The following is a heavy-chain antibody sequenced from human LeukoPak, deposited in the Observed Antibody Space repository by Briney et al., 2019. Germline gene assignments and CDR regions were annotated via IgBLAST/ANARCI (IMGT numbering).Heavy chain of an antibody. CDR3: AKASNYDFWSGYYRRDFWDQLVTLDY. D-gene: IGHD3-3*01. V-gene: IGHV3-53*01. CDR2: IYSGGST. CDR1: GFTVSSNY. J-gene: IGHJ4*02. Sequence: GGSLRLSCAASGFTVSSNYMSWVRQAPGKGLEWVSVIYSGGSTYYADSVKGRFTISRDNSKNTLYLQMNSLRAEDTAVYYCAKASNYDFWSGYYRRDFWDQLVTLDYWGQGTLVTVSS.